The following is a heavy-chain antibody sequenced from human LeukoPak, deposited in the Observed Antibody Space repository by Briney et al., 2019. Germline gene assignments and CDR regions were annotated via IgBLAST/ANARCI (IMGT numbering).Heavy chain of an antibody. CDR3: ARDARLQYSSSWYGY. Sequence: ASVKVSCKASGYTFTGYYMHWVRQAPGQGLEWMGWINAGNGNTKYSQKFQGRVTITRDTSASTAYMELSSLRSEDTAVYYCARDARLQYSSSWYGYWGQGTLVTVSS. J-gene: IGHJ4*02. V-gene: IGHV1-3*01. D-gene: IGHD6-13*01. CDR2: INAGNGNT. CDR1: GYTFTGYY.